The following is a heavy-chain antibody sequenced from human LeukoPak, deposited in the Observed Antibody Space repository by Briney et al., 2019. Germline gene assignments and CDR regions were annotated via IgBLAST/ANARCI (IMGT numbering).Heavy chain of an antibody. CDR3: ARHVIASGEFDY. D-gene: IGHD3-3*02. CDR1: GVSISSSIYY. J-gene: IGHJ4*02. V-gene: IGHV4-39*07. CDR2: IFYSGST. Sequence: SETLSLTCTVSGVSISSSIYYWGWIRQPPGKGLEWIGSIFYSGSTYYNPSLKSRVTISVDTSKNQFSLNLSSVTAADTAVYYCARHVIASGEFDYWGQGTLVTVSS.